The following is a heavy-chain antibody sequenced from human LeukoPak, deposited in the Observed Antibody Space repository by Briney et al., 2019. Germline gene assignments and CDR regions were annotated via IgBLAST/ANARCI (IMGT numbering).Heavy chain of an antibody. CDR3: ARRGGRGYCSGGSCYPPYNWFDP. Sequence: SETLSLTCTVSGGSISSGSYCWSWIRQPPGKGLEWIGEINHSGSTNYNPSLKSRVTISVDTSKNQFSLKLSSVTAADTAVYYCARRGGRGYCSGGSCYPPYNWFDPWGQGTLVTVSS. D-gene: IGHD2-15*01. J-gene: IGHJ5*02. CDR2: INHSGST. CDR1: GGSISSGSYC. V-gene: IGHV4-39*07.